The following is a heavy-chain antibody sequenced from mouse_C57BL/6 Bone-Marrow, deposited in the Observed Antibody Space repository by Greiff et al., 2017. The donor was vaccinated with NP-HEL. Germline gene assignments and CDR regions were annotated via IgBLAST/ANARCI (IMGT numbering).Heavy chain of an antibody. CDR3: ARSRDYYGSSYWYFDV. V-gene: IGHV1-81*01. D-gene: IGHD1-1*01. J-gene: IGHJ1*03. CDR1: GYTFTSYG. Sequence: QVQLQQSGAELARPGASVKLSCKASGYTFTSYGISWVKQRTGQGLEWIGEIYPRSGNTYYNEKFKGKATLTADKSSSTAYMELRSLTSEDSAVYFCARSRDYYGSSYWYFDVWGTGTTVTVSS. CDR2: IYPRSGNT.